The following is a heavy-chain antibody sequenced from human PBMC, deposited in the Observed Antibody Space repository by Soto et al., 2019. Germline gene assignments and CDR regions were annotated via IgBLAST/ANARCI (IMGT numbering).Heavy chain of an antibody. CDR1: GYTFTSYY. V-gene: IGHV1-46*01. CDR2: INPSGGST. CDR3: AREGDSSGAADYYYYYGMDV. D-gene: IGHD3-22*01. J-gene: IGHJ6*02. Sequence: QVQLVQSGAEVKKPGASVKVSCKASGYTFTSYYMHWVRQAPGQGLEWMGIINPSGGSTSYAQKAQSSANMTRETATSRAYMELSSLRSEDTAVYDCAREGDSSGAADYYYYYGMDVWGRGTTVTVSS.